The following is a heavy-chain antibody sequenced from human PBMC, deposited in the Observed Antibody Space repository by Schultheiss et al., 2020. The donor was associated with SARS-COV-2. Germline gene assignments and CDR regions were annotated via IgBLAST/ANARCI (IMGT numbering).Heavy chain of an antibody. CDR1: GFTFSNAW. CDR3: AKEGSGTDAFDI. D-gene: IGHD2-2*01. Sequence: GESMKISCAASGFTFSNAWMSWVRQAPGKGLEWVGLIKSKTDGGTTDYAAPVKGRFTISRDNSKNTLYLQMNSLRAEDTAVYYCAKEGSGTDAFDIWGQGTMVTVSS. CDR2: IKSKTDGGTT. J-gene: IGHJ3*02. V-gene: IGHV3-15*01.